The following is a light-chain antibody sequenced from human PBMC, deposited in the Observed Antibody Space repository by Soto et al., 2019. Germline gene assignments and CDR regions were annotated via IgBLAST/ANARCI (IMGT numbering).Light chain of an antibody. CDR1: QSVSSSY. V-gene: IGKV3-20*01. CDR3: QQYGSSPYT. J-gene: IGKJ3*01. CDR2: GAS. Sequence: EIVLTQSPGTLSLSPGERATLSCRASQSVSSSYLAWYQQKPGQAPRLLIYGASSRATGIPDRFSGSGSGTAFTLTSSRLEPEDFAVYYCQQYGSSPYTFGPGTKVDIK.